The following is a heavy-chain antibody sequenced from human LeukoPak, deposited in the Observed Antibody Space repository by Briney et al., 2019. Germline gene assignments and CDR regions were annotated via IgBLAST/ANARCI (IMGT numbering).Heavy chain of an antibody. V-gene: IGHV3-66*01. CDR1: GFTVSSNY. D-gene: IGHD3-22*01. CDR3: ARDDYDSSGYYLPLDY. Sequence: GGSLRLSCAASGFTVSSNYMSWVRQAPGKGLEWVSVIYSGGSTYYADSVKGRFTISRDNSKNTLYLQMNSLRAEDTTVYYCARDDYDSSGYYLPLDYWGQGTLVTVSS. CDR2: IYSGGST. J-gene: IGHJ4*02.